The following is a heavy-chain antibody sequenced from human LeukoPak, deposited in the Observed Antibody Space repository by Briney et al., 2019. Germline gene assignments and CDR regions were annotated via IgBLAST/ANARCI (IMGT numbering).Heavy chain of an antibody. CDR2: IYTSGST. D-gene: IGHD2-15*01. CDR3: AGQGGP. CDR1: GGSMSSYY. Sequence: SETLSLTCTVSGGSMSSYYWSWIRQPAGKGLQWIGRIYTSGSTNYNPSLKSRVTMSIDTSKDQLSLNLTSVTAADTAVYYCAGQGGPWGQGTLVTVSS. J-gene: IGHJ5*02. V-gene: IGHV4-4*07.